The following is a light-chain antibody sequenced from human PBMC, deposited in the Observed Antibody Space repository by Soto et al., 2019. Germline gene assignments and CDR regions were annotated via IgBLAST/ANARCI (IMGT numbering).Light chain of an antibody. CDR1: QNINSY. CDR3: QQSYITRT. J-gene: IGKJ2*01. V-gene: IGKV1-39*01. CDR2: AAS. Sequence: DIQMTQSPSSLSASVGDRVTITCRASQNINSYLNWYQQKPGKAPKLLIYAASSLQSGVPSRFSGTGSGTDFTLTINSLQPEDFATYYCQQSYITRTFGQGTKLEIK.